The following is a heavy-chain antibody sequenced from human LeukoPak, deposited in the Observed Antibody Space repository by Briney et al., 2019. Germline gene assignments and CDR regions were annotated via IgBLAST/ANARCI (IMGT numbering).Heavy chain of an antibody. CDR3: ARGMSGYGFDY. D-gene: IGHD5-12*01. Sequence: GGSLRLSWAASGFTFRGNGWPWARKAPGRGREGGAVISYDGSNKYYADSVKGRFTISRDNSKNTLYLQMNSLRAEDTAVYYCARGMSGYGFDYWGQGTLVTVSS. CDR1: GFTFRGNG. CDR2: ISYDGSNK. J-gene: IGHJ4*02. V-gene: IGHV3-30*03.